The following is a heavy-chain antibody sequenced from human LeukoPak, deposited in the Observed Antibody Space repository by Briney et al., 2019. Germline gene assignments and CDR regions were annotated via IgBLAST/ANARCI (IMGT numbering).Heavy chain of an antibody. V-gene: IGHV4-59*08. D-gene: IGHD1-26*01. CDR1: GGSISSYY. CDR3: ARHGGSYDFDF. CDR2: IYYSGTP. Sequence: SETLSLTCTVSGGSISSYYWSWIRQPPGKGLEWIGYIYYSGTPNYNPTLKSRDTMSVDTSKNQFSLKLSSVTAADTAVYYCARHGGSYDFDFWGQGTLVTVSS. J-gene: IGHJ4*02.